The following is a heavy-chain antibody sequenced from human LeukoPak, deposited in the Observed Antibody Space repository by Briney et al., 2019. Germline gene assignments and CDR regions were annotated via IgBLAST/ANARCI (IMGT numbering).Heavy chain of an antibody. CDR2: IYYSGST. CDR3: ARENDAYYYGMDV. J-gene: IGHJ6*02. D-gene: IGHD2-8*01. CDR1: GGSISSGGYY. V-gene: IGHV4-31*03. Sequence: PSETLSLTCTVSGGSISSGGYYWSWIRQHPGEGLEWIGYIYYSGSTYYNPSLKSRVTISVDTSKNQFSLKLSSVTAADTAVYYCARENDAYYYGMDVWGQGTTVTVSS.